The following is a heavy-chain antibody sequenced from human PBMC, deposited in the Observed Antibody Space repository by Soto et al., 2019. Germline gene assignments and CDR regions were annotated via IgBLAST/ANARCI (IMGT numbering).Heavy chain of an antibody. CDR1: GGSISSGGYY. CDR3: AREKWEPPAFDY. D-gene: IGHD1-26*01. Sequence: QVQLQESGPGLVKPSQTLSLTCTVSGGSISSGGYYWSWIRQHPGKGLEWIVYIYYSGRTYYNPTLKSRVNISVDTSKNQFSLKLSSVTAADTAVYYCAREKWEPPAFDYWGQGTLVTVSS. J-gene: IGHJ4*02. CDR2: IYYSGRT. V-gene: IGHV4-31*03.